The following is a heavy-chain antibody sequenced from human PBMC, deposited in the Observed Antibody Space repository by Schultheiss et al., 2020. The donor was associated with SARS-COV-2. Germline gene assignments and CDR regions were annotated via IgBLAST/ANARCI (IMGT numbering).Heavy chain of an antibody. CDR3: ARGSVAAAGSDY. CDR2: INPNSGGT. D-gene: IGHD6-13*01. J-gene: IGHJ4*02. CDR1: GGTFSSYT. V-gene: IGHV1-2*02. Sequence: ASVKVSCKASGGTFSSYTISWVRQAPGQGLEWMGWINPNSGGTNYAQKFQGRVTMTRDTSISTAYMELSRLRSDDTAVYYCARGSVAAAGSDYWGQGTLVTVSS.